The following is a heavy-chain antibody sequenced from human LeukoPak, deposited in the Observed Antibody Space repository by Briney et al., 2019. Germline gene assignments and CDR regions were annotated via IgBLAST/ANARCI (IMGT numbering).Heavy chain of an antibody. CDR2: IWYDGSNK. V-gene: IGHV3-33*06. D-gene: IGHD2-2*01. J-gene: IGHJ6*02. Sequence: PGRSLRLSCAASGFTFSSYGMHWVRQAPGKGLEWVAVIWYDGSNKYYADSVKGRFTISRDNSKNTLYLQMNSLRAEDTAVYYCAKENIVVVPAAMDYYYGMDVWGQGTTVTVSS. CDR1: GFTFSSYG. CDR3: AKENIVVVPAAMDYYYGMDV.